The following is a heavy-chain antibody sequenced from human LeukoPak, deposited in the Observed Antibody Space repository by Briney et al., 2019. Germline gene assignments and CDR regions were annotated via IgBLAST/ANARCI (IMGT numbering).Heavy chain of an antibody. CDR3: ARWGYSSGWYYYYGMDV. CDR1: GFTFSSYG. J-gene: IGHJ6*02. D-gene: IGHD6-19*01. Sequence: GGSLRLSCAASGFTFSSYGMHWVRQAPGKGLEWVANIKQDGSEKYYVDSVKGRFTISRDNAKNSLYLQMNSLRAEDTAVYYCARWGYSSGWYYYYGMDVWGQGTTVTVSS. V-gene: IGHV3-7*03. CDR2: IKQDGSEK.